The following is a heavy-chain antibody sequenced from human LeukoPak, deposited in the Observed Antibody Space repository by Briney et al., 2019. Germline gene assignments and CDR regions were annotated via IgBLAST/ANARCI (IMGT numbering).Heavy chain of an antibody. CDR3: ARLDSSGYYLYFDY. CDR1: GGSISSSTYY. Sequence: SETLSLTCTVSGGSISSSTYYWGWIRQPPGKGLEWLGSIYYSGSTNYNPSLKSRVTISVDTSKNQFSLKLSSVTAADTAVYYCARLDSSGYYLYFDYWGQGTLVTVSS. CDR2: IYYSGST. D-gene: IGHD3-22*01. V-gene: IGHV4-39*07. J-gene: IGHJ4*02.